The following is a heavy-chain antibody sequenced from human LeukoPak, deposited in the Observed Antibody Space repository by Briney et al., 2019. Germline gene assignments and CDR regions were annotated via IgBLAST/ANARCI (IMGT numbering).Heavy chain of an antibody. Sequence: PSETLSLTCTVSGGSISSGDYYWSWIRQPPGKGLEWIGYIYYSGNTNYNPSLKSRVTISVDTSKNQFSLKLSSVTAADTAVYFCAREAPPRPEMATNHYYVMDVWGQGTTVTVSS. CDR2: IYYSGNT. V-gene: IGHV4-61*08. CDR3: AREAPPRPEMATNHYYVMDV. J-gene: IGHJ6*02. D-gene: IGHD5-24*01. CDR1: GGSISSGDYY.